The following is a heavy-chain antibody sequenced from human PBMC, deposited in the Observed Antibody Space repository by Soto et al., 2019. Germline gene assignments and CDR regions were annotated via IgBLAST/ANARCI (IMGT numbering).Heavy chain of an antibody. D-gene: IGHD3-22*01. J-gene: IGHJ4*02. V-gene: IGHV4-4*02. CDR2: IYHSGST. CDR1: GGSISSSNW. Sequence: QVQLQESGPGLVKPSGTLSLTCAVSGGSISSSNWWSWVRQPPGKGLEWIGEIYHSGSTNYNPSLKSRVTRSVDKSKNQFSLKLSSVTAADTAVYYCARKEVTYYYDSSGYSSLYYFDYWGQGTLVTVSS. CDR3: ARKEVTYYYDSSGYSSLYYFDY.